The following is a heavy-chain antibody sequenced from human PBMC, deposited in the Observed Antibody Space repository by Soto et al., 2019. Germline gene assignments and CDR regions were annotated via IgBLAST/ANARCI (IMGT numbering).Heavy chain of an antibody. CDR2: INPSGGST. D-gene: IGHD6-6*01. V-gene: IGHV1-46*03. J-gene: IGHJ4*02. Sequence: ASVKVSCKASGYTFTSYYMHWVRQAPGQGLEWMGIINPSGGSTSYAQKFQGRVTMTRDTSTSTVYMELSSLRSEDTAVYYCAVGSSSSGRSYYFDYWGQGTLVTVSS. CDR1: GYTFTSYY. CDR3: AVGSSSSGRSYYFDY.